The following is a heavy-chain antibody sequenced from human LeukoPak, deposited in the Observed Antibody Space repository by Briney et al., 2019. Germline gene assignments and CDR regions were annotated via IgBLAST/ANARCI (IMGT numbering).Heavy chain of an antibody. Sequence: GGSLRLSCAASGFTLSIYWMSWVRQAPGKGLEWVANIKQDGSEKYYVDSVKGRFTISRDNAKNSLYLQMNSLRAEDTAVYYCAARRLTVATEIDYWGQGTLVTVSS. CDR3: AARRLTVATEIDY. J-gene: IGHJ4*02. CDR1: GFTLSIYW. CDR2: IKQDGSEK. V-gene: IGHV3-7*01. D-gene: IGHD4-17*01.